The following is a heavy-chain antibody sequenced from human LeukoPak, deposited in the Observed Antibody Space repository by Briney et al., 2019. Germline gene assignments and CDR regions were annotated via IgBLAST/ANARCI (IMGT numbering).Heavy chain of an antibody. V-gene: IGHV3-23*01. CDR2: ISDSDSST. CDR3: AKDRQLDY. J-gene: IGHJ4*02. Sequence: GGSLRLSCAASGFTLSSYAMTWVRQAPGKGLEWVSAISDSDSSTYYAHSVKGRFTISRDNSRNTLYLQMSSLRAEDTAVYYCAKDRQLDYWGQGTLVTVSS. CDR1: GFTLSSYA. D-gene: IGHD6-13*01.